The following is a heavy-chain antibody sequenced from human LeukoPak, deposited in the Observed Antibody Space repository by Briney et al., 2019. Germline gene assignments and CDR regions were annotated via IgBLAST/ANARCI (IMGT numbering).Heavy chain of an antibody. V-gene: IGHV1-24*01. J-gene: IGHJ3*02. D-gene: IGHD2-15*01. CDR1: GYTLTELS. Sequence: ASVKVSCKVSGYTLTELSMHWVRQAPGKGLEWMGGFDPEDGETIYAQKFQGRVTITTDESTSTAYMELSSLRSEDTAVYYCARLGSNDAFDIWGQGTMVTVSS. CDR3: ARLGSNDAFDI. CDR2: FDPEDGET.